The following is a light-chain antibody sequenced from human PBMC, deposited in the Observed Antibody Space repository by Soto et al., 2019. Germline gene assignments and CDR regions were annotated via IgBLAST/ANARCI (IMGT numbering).Light chain of an antibody. J-gene: IGLJ1*01. CDR1: SSDVGGYNY. CDR2: GNS. Sequence: QSVLTQPASVSGSPGQSITISCTGTSSDVGGYNYVSWYQQHPGKAPKLLIYGNSNRPSGVPDRFSGSKSGTSASLAITGLQAEDEADYYCQSYDSSLSGSGVFGTGTKVTVL. CDR3: QSYDSSLSGSGV. V-gene: IGLV2-14*01.